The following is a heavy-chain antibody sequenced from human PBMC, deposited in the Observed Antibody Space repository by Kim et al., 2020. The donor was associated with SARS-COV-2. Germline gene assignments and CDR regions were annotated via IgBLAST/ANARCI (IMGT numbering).Heavy chain of an antibody. D-gene: IGHD3-16*02. V-gene: IGHV4-59*11. CDR1: GGSISSHY. CDR3: ARVMYEYLSGSYLYAMGV. CDR2: IFYSGST. Sequence: SETLSLTCSVSGGSISSHYWSWIRQPPGKGLEWIGYIFYSGSTNYNPSLKSRVTISIDTSKNQFSLRVSSVTAADTAVYYCARVMYEYLSGSYLYAMGVWGPGTTVTVSS. J-gene: IGHJ6*02.